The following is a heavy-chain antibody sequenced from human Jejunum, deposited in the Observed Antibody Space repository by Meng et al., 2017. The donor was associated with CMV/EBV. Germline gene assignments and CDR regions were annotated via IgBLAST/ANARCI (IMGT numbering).Heavy chain of an antibody. CDR1: FTFSSYA. D-gene: IGHD5-18*01. CDR3: ATDRMDTSARRGFFDY. J-gene: IGHJ4*02. CDR2: ISYDGTNK. V-gene: IGHV3-30*04. Sequence: FTFSSYALHWVRQAPGKGLEWVAVISYDGTNKYYTNSVKGRFTISRDSPRNTLYLQMNSLRADDTAVYYCATDRMDTSARRGFFDYWGQGTLVTVSS.